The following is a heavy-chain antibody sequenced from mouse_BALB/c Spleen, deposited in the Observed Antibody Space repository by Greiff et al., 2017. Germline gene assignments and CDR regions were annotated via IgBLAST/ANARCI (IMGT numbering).Heavy chain of an antibody. Sequence: EVMLVESGGGLVKPGGPLKLSCAASGFTFSSYAMSWVRQTPEKRLEWVASISSGGSTYYPDSVKGRFTISRDNARNILYLQMSSLRSEDTAMYYCARGDRVTTAFDYWGQGTTLTVSS. V-gene: IGHV5-6-5*01. J-gene: IGHJ2*01. CDR2: ISSGGST. CDR3: ARGDRVTTAFDY. CDR1: GFTFSSYA. D-gene: IGHD1-2*01.